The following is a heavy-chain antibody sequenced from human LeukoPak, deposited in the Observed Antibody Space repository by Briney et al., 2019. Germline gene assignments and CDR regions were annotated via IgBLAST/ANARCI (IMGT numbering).Heavy chain of an antibody. J-gene: IGHJ4*02. CDR3: AREIYDSSGYYYVRR. Sequence: SQTLSLTCTVSGGSISSGGYYWSWIRQHPGKDLEWIGNIYHSGTTFYNPSLESRLTISVDTSKNQFSLKLSSVTAADTAVYYCAREIYDSSGYYYVRRWGQGTLVTVSS. V-gene: IGHV4-31*03. CDR2: IYHSGTT. CDR1: GGSISSGGYY. D-gene: IGHD3-22*01.